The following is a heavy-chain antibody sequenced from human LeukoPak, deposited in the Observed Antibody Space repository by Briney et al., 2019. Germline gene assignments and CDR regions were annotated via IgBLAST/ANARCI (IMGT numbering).Heavy chain of an antibody. J-gene: IGHJ4*02. V-gene: IGHV4-59*01. CDR3: ARVVGPSRGSSWYYFDY. D-gene: IGHD6-13*01. Sequence: PGGSLRLSCAASGFTFSSYAMSWVRQPPGKGLEWIGYIYYSGSTNYNPSLKSRVTISVDTSKNQFSLKLSSVTAADTAVYYCARVVGPSRGSSWYYFDYWGQGTLVTVSS. CDR1: GFTFSSYA. CDR2: IYYSGST.